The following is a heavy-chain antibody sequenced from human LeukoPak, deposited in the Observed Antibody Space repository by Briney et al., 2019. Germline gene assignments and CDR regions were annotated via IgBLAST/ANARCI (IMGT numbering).Heavy chain of an antibody. CDR3: ARQSWRRGGDCYDFDY. V-gene: IGHV3-30*03. CDR1: GFTFSSYG. CDR2: ISYDGSNK. D-gene: IGHD2-21*02. J-gene: IGHJ4*02. Sequence: GGSLRLSCAASGFTFSSYGMHWVRQAPGKGLEWVAVISYDGSNKYYADSVKGRFTISRDNSKNTLYLQMNSLRAEDTAVYYCARQSWRRGGDCYDFDYWGQGTLVTVSS.